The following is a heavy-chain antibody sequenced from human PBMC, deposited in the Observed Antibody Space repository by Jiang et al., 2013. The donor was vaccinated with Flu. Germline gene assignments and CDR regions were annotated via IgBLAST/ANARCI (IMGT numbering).Heavy chain of an antibody. CDR1: GESFSGNF. D-gene: IGHD2-2*02. V-gene: IGHV4-34*01. Sequence: LLKPSETLSLTCAVYGESFSGNFWSWIRQSPERGLEWIGEISHSGDSNYNPSLESRVTISVDTSKNHFSLKLSSVTAADTAVYYCARVAAIGGVEYFQQWGQGTLVTVSS. J-gene: IGHJ1*01. CDR3: ARVAAIGGVEYFQQ. CDR2: ISHSGDS.